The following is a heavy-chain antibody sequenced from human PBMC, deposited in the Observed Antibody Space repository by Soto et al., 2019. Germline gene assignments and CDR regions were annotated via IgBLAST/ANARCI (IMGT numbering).Heavy chain of an antibody. D-gene: IGHD2-21*02. J-gene: IGHJ4*02. V-gene: IGHV3-48*02. CDR2: INAPSTST. Sequence: EVHLVESGGGLVQPGGSLRLSCAASGFIFSDYGLTWVRQAPGKGLEWVSHINAPSTSTLYADSVRGRFTISRDNAKNSIYLQMSSLSDEDTAVYYCTRDPEGDLYFDYWGQGTLVTVSS. CDR3: TRDPEGDLYFDY. CDR1: GFIFSDYG.